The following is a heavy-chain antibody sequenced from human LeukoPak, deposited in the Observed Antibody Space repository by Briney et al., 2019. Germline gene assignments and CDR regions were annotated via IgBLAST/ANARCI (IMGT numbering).Heavy chain of an antibody. CDR2: ISTSSSTI. J-gene: IGHJ4*02. V-gene: IGHV3-48*02. Sequence: PGRSLRLSCAASGFTFSSYSMNWVRQAPGKGLEWVSYISTSSSTIYYADSVKGRFTISRDNAKNSLYLQMSSLRDEDTAVYYCARDSGTYSTQYWGQGTLVTVSS. CDR1: GFTFSSYS. CDR3: ARDSGTYSTQY. D-gene: IGHD1-26*01.